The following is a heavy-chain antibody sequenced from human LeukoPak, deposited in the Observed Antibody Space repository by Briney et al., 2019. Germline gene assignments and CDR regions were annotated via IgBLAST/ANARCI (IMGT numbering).Heavy chain of an antibody. D-gene: IGHD5-24*01. CDR3: ARDGEEMATIDY. CDR1: GFTFSSYS. Sequence: GGSLRLSCAASGFTFSSYSMNWVRQAPGKGLEWISSISSSSSYIYYADSVKGRFTISRDNAKNSLYLQMNSLRAEDTAVYYCARDGEEMATIDYWGQGTLVTVSS. J-gene: IGHJ4*02. V-gene: IGHV3-21*01. CDR2: ISSSSSYI.